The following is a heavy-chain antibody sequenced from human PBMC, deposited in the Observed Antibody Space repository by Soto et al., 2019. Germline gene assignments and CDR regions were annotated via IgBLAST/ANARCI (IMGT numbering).Heavy chain of an antibody. CDR2: ISHDGSDE. CDR1: GFTFSAYG. D-gene: IGHD5-12*01. J-gene: IGHJ6*02. Sequence: GGSLRLSCAGSGFTFSAYGIHWVRLAPGKGLERVAVISHDGSDEDYADSVRGRFSISRDFSDDTVHLQMNSLRDEDTAVYFCAKDGGGGYQPPNYYFYGLDVWGQGTTVTVSS. V-gene: IGHV3-30*18. CDR3: AKDGGGGYQPPNYYFYGLDV.